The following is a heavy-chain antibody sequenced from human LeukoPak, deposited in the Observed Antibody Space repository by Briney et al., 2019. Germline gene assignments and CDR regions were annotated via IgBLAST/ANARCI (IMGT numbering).Heavy chain of an antibody. D-gene: IGHD3-10*01. Sequence: GGSLRLSCAASGFTFNSYAFNWVRQAPGKGLEWVSYISSSSNVIYYTDSVKGRFTISRDNAKNSLYLQMNSLRAEDTAVYYCARDQGLLWFGELSPIYDAFDIWGQGTMVTVSS. CDR3: ARDQGLLWFGELSPIYDAFDI. V-gene: IGHV3-48*01. CDR2: ISSSSNVI. CDR1: GFTFNSYA. J-gene: IGHJ3*02.